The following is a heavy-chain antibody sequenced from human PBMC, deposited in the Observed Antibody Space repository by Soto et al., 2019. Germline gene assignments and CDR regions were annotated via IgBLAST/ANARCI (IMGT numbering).Heavy chain of an antibody. Sequence: EVQLVESGGGLIQPGGSLRLSCAASGFTFSTYWMHWVRQAPGKGLVWVSRINSDGSATTYADSVKGRFTISRYNAKNTVYLQLNSLSADDTAVYFSAKGYNSDWFPLNDAFDIWGQGTMVTVSS. CDR2: INSDGSAT. CDR1: GFTFSTYW. V-gene: IGHV3-74*01. CDR3: AKGYNSDWFPLNDAFDI. J-gene: IGHJ3*02. D-gene: IGHD6-19*01.